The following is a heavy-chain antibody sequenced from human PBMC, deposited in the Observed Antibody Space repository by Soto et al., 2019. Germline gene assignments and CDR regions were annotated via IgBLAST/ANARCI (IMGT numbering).Heavy chain of an antibody. V-gene: IGHV4-34*01. CDR3: ARVSQGVRYSYPRGPLAY. CDR1: GGSFSGDY. D-gene: IGHD5-18*01. CDR2: INHSGST. J-gene: IGHJ4*02. Sequence: SETLSLTCAVYGGSFSGDYWSWIRQPPGKGLEWIGEINHSGSTNYNPSLKSRVTISVDTSKNQFSLKLSSVTAADTAVYSCARVSQGVRYSYPRGPLAYRAQRTFVPVSS.